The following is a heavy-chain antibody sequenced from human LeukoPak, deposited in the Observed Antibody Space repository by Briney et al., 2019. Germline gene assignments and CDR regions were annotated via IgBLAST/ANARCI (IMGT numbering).Heavy chain of an antibody. Sequence: ASVKVSCKASGYTFTGYYMHWVRQAPGQGLEWMGWINPNSGGTNYAQKFQGRVTMTRDTSISTAYMELSRLRSDDTAVYYCARGVSRGKPVAGFGYWGQGTLVTVSS. CDR2: INPNSGGT. D-gene: IGHD6-13*01. J-gene: IGHJ4*02. CDR3: ARGVSRGKPVAGFGY. V-gene: IGHV1-2*02. CDR1: GYTFTGYY.